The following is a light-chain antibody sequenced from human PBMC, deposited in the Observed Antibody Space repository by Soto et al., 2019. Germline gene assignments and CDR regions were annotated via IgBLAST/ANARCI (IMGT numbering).Light chain of an antibody. CDR3: AAWDGSLQSWV. CDR2: TNN. Sequence: QSVLNQPPSASGAPGQRVTISCSGSNSNIGSHVVNWYQQVPGTAPKLLIYTNNQRPSGVPDRFSDSKSGTSASLAISGLQSEDEADYYCAAWDGSLQSWVFGGGTKVTVL. CDR1: NSNIGSHV. J-gene: IGLJ3*02. V-gene: IGLV1-44*01.